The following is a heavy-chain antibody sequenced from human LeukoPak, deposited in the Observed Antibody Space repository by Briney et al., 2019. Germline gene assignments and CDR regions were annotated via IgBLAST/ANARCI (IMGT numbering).Heavy chain of an antibody. D-gene: IGHD2-2*01. CDR2: ISSNGGST. CDR1: GFTFSSYA. CDR3: ARDSEGIRLDMIVVVPAAREGFDY. V-gene: IGHV3-64*01. Sequence: PGGSLRLSCAASGFTFSSYAMHWVRQAPGKGLEYVSAISSNGGSTYYANSVKGRFTISRDNAKNSLYLQMNSLRAEDTAVYYCARDSEGIRLDMIVVVPAAREGFDYWGQGTLVTVSS. J-gene: IGHJ4*02.